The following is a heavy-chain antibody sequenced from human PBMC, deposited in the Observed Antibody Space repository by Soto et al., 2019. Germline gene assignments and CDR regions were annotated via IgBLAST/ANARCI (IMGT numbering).Heavy chain of an antibody. Sequence: GGSLRLSCAASGFTFSTYTLHWVRQAPGKGLEWVAVVSFDGSNKYYADSLEGRFTISRDNSKNTLYLEMNSLRAEDTAVYYCARDYSTTAPFDYWGQGTLVTVYS. V-gene: IGHV3-30-3*01. CDR3: ARDYSTTAPFDY. J-gene: IGHJ4*02. D-gene: IGHD2-21*01. CDR1: GFTFSTYT. CDR2: VSFDGSNK.